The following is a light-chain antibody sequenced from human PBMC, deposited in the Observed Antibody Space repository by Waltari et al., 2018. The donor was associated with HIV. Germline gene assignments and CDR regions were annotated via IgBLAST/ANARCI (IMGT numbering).Light chain of an antibody. Sequence: QSALTQPASVSGSPGQSITISCTGTSRDVGSYNLVSWYQQHPGKAPNLMIYEVTKRPAGVYNRFAGYKSGNTASLTISVLQAEDEADYYCCSYAGSSTHVVFGGGTKLTVL. V-gene: IGLV2-23*02. CDR1: SRDVGSYNL. J-gene: IGLJ2*01. CDR3: CSYAGSSTHVV. CDR2: EVT.